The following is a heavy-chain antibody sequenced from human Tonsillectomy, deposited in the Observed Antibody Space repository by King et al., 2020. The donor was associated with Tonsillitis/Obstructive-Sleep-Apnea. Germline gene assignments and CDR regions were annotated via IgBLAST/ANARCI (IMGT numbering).Heavy chain of an antibody. D-gene: IGHD3-22*01. Sequence: LQLQESGPGLVKPSETLSLTCIVSGASISSYYWNWIRQPPGKGLEWVGYIYYSGSTNYNPYLKSRVTISVDTSKNQFSLKLSSVTAADTAVYYCARQPDHFYGSSGYGYYFDYWGQGALVTVSS. CDR3: ARQPDHFYGSSGYGYYFDY. J-gene: IGHJ4*02. CDR1: GASISSYY. CDR2: IYYSGST. V-gene: IGHV4-59*08.